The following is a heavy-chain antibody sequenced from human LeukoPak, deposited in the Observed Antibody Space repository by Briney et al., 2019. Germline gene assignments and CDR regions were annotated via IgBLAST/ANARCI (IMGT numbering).Heavy chain of an antibody. CDR1: GGTFSSYA. D-gene: IGHD2-15*01. CDR3: ARTYCSGGSCYRFPLIFFDY. J-gene: IGHJ4*02. V-gene: IGHV1-69*06. CDR2: IIPIFGTA. Sequence: EASVKVSCKASGGTFSSYAISWVRQAPGQGLEWMGGIIPIFGTANYAQKFQGRVTITADKSTSTAYMELSSLRSEDTAVYCCARTYCSGGSCYRFPLIFFDYWGQGTLVTVSS.